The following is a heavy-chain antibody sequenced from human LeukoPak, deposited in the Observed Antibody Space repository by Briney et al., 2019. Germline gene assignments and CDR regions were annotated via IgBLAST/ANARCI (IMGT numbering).Heavy chain of an antibody. CDR3: ARDMNTVTTAYFHH. CDR1: GFTFSSYS. D-gene: IGHD4-17*01. CDR2: ISSSSTYI. Sequence: PGGSLRLSCAASGFTFSSYSMNWVRQAPGKGLEWVSSISSSSTYIYYADSVKGRFAISRDSAKNSLYLQMNSLRAEDTAVYYCARDMNTVTTAYFHHWAQGTLVTVSS. V-gene: IGHV3-21*01. J-gene: IGHJ1*01.